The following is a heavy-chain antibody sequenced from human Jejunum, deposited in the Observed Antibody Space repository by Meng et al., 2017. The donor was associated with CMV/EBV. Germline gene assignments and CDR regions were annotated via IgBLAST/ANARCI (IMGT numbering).Heavy chain of an antibody. Sequence: VHLLQLGPGRRKPGAVGRVAGKASGYTFGRYGICWVRQAPGQALEWRGWFVNYVDTYPAPKFQGRVTMTTDTHTNTAFMELRSLTSDDTAVYYCASGTPGRSYCDYWGQGTLVTVSS. V-gene: IGHV1-18*04. D-gene: IGHD2-15*01. CDR1: GYTFGRYG. J-gene: IGHJ4*02. CDR2: FVNYVDT. CDR3: ASGTPGRSYCDY.